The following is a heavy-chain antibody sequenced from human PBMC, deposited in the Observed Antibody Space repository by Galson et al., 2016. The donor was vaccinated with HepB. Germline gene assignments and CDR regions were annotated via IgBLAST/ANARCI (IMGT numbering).Heavy chain of an antibody. CDR1: GFTFRSYA. D-gene: IGHD3-10*01. V-gene: IGHV3-23*01. CDR3: AKFASGTYYLDSFDY. CDR2: ISGSGGST. J-gene: IGHJ4*02. Sequence: LRLSCAASGFTFRSYAMTWVRQAPGKGLEWVSTISGSGGSTYHADSVKGRFTISRDNSKNTVYLQMNSLRAEDTAVYYCAKFASGTYYLDSFDYWGQGTLVTVSS.